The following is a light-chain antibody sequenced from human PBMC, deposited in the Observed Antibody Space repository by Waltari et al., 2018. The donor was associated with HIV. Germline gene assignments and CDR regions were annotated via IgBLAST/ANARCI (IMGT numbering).Light chain of an antibody. V-gene: IGKV1-39*01. J-gene: IGKJ3*01. CDR2: SAY. CDR3: QQSYGSPFN. CDR1: QAISTY. Sequence: DIQMTQSPSSLSSSLGDSVVITCRALQAISTYLNWYQQKPGKAPVLLVYSAYTLQPGAQSRVRGAGSGRDFSLSISGLQTEDFATYFCQQSYGSPFNFGPGT.